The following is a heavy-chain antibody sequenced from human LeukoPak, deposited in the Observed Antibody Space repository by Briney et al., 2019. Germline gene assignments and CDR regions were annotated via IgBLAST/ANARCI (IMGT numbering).Heavy chain of an antibody. CDR2: INHSGST. CDR3: ARRGIAAYY. CDR1: GGSFSGYY. Sequence: SETLSLTCAVYGGSFSGYYWSWIRQPPGKGLEWIGEINHSGSTNYNPSLKSRVTISVDTSKNQFSLKLSSVTAADTAVYYCARRGIAAYYWGQGTLVTVSS. D-gene: IGHD6-13*01. V-gene: IGHV4-34*01. J-gene: IGHJ4*02.